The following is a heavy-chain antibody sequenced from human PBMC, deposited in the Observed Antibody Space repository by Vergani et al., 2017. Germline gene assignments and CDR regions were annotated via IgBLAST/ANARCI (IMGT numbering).Heavy chain of an antibody. D-gene: IGHD2-2*02. J-gene: IGHJ4*02. CDR2: IYYSGST. V-gene: IGHV4-61*10. Sequence: QVQLQESGPGLVKPSETLYLTCTVSGGSVSSGSYYWSWIRQPAGKGLEWIGYIYYSGSTNYNPSLKSRVTISVDTSKNQFSLKLISVTAADTAVYYCARATQLGYCSSTSCYKKGDYFDYWGQGTLVTVSS. CDR1: GGSVSSGSYY. CDR3: ARATQLGYCSSTSCYKKGDYFDY.